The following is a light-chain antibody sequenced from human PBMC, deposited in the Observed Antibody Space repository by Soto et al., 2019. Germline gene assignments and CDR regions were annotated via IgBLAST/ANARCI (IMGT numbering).Light chain of an antibody. Sequence: SYVLTQPPSVSVAPGKTARITWGGNNIGSRSVHGYQQKPGQAPVMVIYYDTDRPSGIPERFSGSNSGNTATLTISRVEAGDEADYYCQVWDSTSYAVVFGGGTKLTVL. CDR2: YDT. CDR1: NIGSRS. CDR3: QVWDSTSYAVV. V-gene: IGLV3-21*01. J-gene: IGLJ2*01.